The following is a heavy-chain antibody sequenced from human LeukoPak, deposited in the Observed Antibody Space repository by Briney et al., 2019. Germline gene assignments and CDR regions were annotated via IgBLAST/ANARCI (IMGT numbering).Heavy chain of an antibody. Sequence: SETLSLXCTVSGGSISSSHYYWGWIRQSPGKGLEWIGTIYYSGTTYYNPSLESRVTISEDTSKNHFSLTLRSVTAADTAVYYCAGQISDYYYYYIDVWGKGTTVTVSS. V-gene: IGHV4-39*01. CDR3: AGQISDYYYYYIDV. D-gene: IGHD3-10*01. J-gene: IGHJ6*03. CDR2: IYYSGTT. CDR1: GGSISSSHYY.